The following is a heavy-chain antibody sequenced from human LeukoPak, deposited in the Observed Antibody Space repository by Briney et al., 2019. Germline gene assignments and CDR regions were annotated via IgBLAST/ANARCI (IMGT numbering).Heavy chain of an antibody. CDR3: ARALTMVRGVIIHPFDY. D-gene: IGHD3-10*01. J-gene: IGHJ4*02. CDR2: INHSGST. Sequence: KTSETLSLTCAVYGGSFSGYYWSWIRQPPGKGLEWIGEINHSGSTNYNPSLKSRVTISVDTSKSQFSLKLSSVTAADTAVYYCARALTMVRGVIIHPFDYWGQGTLVTVSS. CDR1: GGSFSGYY. V-gene: IGHV4-34*01.